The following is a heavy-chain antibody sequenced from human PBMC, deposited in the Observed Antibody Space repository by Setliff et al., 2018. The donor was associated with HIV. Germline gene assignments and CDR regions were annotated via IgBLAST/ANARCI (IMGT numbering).Heavy chain of an antibody. V-gene: IGHV1-18*01. J-gene: IGHJ6*03. D-gene: IGHD3-10*01. Sequence: GASVKVSCKASGYTFSDYGISWVRQAPGQGLEWMGWISAHNGRINYAQKFQGRVTMTTDRSTSTAYMELRSLRSDDTAVYYCARDRRGYYYGSGSCYMDVWGTGTTVTVSS. CDR1: GYTFSDYG. CDR2: ISAHNGRI. CDR3: ARDRRGYYYGSGSCYMDV.